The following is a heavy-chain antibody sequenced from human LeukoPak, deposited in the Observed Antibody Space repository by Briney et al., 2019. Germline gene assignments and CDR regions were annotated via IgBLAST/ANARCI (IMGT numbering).Heavy chain of an antibody. J-gene: IGHJ4*02. D-gene: IGHD3-10*01. CDR1: GFTFSSYD. CDR2: IGTAGDT. CDR3: ARGGRRVRGVIIAPFDY. Sequence: PGGSLRLSCAASGFTFSSYDMHWVRQATGKGLEWVSAIGTAGDTYYPGSVKGRFTISRENAKNSLYLQMNSLRAGDTAVYYCARGGRRVRGVIIAPFDYWGQGTLVTVSS. V-gene: IGHV3-13*01.